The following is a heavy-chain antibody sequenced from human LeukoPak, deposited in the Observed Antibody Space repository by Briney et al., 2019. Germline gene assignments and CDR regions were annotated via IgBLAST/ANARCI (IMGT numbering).Heavy chain of an antibody. CDR1: GGSISSSSYY. CDR2: IYYSGST. V-gene: IGHV4-39*02. D-gene: IGHD3-3*01. CDR3: ARDEGITIFGVAKGAFDI. Sequence: SETLSLTCTVPGGSISSSSYYWGWIRQPPGKGLEWIGSIYYSGSTYYNPSLKSRVTISVDTSKNQFSLKLSSVTAADTAVYYCARDEGITIFGVAKGAFDIWGQGTMVTVSS. J-gene: IGHJ3*02.